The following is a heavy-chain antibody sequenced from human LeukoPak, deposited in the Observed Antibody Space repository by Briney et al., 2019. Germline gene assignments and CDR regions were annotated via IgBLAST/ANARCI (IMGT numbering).Heavy chain of an antibody. D-gene: IGHD3-10*01. Sequence: GGSLRLSCAASGFTFSSYGMSWVRQAPGKGLEWVSAISGSGGSTYYADSVKGRFTISRDNSKNTLYLQMNSLRAEDTAVYYCAKDSAEGNYYGSGSYLFDYWGQGTLVTVSS. CDR1: GFTFSSYG. J-gene: IGHJ4*02. V-gene: IGHV3-23*01. CDR3: AKDSAEGNYYGSGSYLFDY. CDR2: ISGSGGST.